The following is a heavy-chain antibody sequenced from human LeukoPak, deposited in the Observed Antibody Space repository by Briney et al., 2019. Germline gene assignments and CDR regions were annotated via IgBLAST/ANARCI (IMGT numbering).Heavy chain of an antibody. CDR1: GGSISSSSYY. V-gene: IGHV4-39*07. Sequence: KPSETLSLTCTVSGGSISSSSYYWGWIRQPPGKGLEWIGSIYHSGSTYYNPSLKSRVTISVDTSKNQFSLKLSSVTAADTAVYYCARYCSGGSCYLFDYWGQGTLVTVSS. J-gene: IGHJ4*02. CDR3: ARYCSGGSCYLFDY. D-gene: IGHD2-15*01. CDR2: IYHSGST.